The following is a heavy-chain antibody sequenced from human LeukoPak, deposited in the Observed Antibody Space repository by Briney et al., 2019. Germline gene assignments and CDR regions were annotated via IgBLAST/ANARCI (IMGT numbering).Heavy chain of an antibody. CDR3: AAGSGWYRFDY. Sequence: TSVKVSCKASRFTFTTSAIQWVRQARGQRLEWIGWIVVGSGNTNYLQKVQERVTITRDMSTSTAYMELSSLTSDDSAVYYCAAGSGWYRFDYWGQGTLVTVSS. CDR1: RFTFTTSA. V-gene: IGHV1-58*02. CDR2: IVVGSGNT. D-gene: IGHD6-13*01. J-gene: IGHJ4*02.